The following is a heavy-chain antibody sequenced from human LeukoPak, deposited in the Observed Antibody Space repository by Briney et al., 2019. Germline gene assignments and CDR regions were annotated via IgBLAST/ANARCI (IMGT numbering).Heavy chain of an antibody. CDR3: FKGTRPHTISGAFDI. J-gene: IGHJ3*02. Sequence: GGSLRLSCEASGFSFPYGMSRVRQAPGKGLEGVSGITNSGENTYYADSVKGRFTISRDNSKNTLYLQMNSLRAEDTAVYYFFKGTRPHTISGAFDIWGQGTMVAVSS. D-gene: IGHD3-9*01. CDR1: GFSFPYG. CDR2: ITNSGENT. V-gene: IGHV3-23*01.